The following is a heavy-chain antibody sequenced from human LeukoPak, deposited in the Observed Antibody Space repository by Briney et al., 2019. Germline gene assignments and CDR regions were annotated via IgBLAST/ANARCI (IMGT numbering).Heavy chain of an antibody. CDR3: ARPSPAAATSTGAFDI. Sequence: SETLSLTCTVSGGSISSSSHYWGWIRQPPGKGLEWIGSIYYSGSTYYNPSLRSRVTISVDTSKNQLSLKLSSVTAADTAVYYCARPSPAAATSTGAFDIWGQGTMVTVSS. CDR1: GGSISSSSHY. CDR2: IYYSGST. D-gene: IGHD6-13*01. J-gene: IGHJ3*02. V-gene: IGHV4-39*01.